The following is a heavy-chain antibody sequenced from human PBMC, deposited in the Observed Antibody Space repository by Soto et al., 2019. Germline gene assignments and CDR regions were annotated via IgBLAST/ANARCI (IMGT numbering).Heavy chain of an antibody. CDR1: GGSFSGYY. CDR3: GRGARKSEYHITMVRGTYFDY. J-gene: IGHJ4*02. D-gene: IGHD3-10*01. V-gene: IGHV4-34*01. Sequence: SETLSLTCAVYGGSFSGYYWSWIRQPPGKGLEWIGEINHSGSTNYNPSLKSRVTISVDTSKNQFSLKLSSVTAADTAVYYCGRGARKSEYHITMVRGTYFDYWGQGTLVTVSS. CDR2: INHSGST.